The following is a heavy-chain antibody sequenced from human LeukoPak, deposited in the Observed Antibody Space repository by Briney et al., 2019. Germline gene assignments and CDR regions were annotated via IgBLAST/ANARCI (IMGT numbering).Heavy chain of an antibody. J-gene: IGHJ3*02. CDR2: INPNSGGT. Sequence: ASVKVSCKASGYTFTGYYMHWVRQAPGQGLEWMGWINPNSGGTNYAQKFQGRVTMTRDTSISTAYMELSRLRSDDTAVYYCAELRPYCSSTSCYKGVFDIWGQGTMVTVSS. D-gene: IGHD2-2*02. V-gene: IGHV1-2*02. CDR1: GYTFTGYY. CDR3: AELRPYCSSTSCYKGVFDI.